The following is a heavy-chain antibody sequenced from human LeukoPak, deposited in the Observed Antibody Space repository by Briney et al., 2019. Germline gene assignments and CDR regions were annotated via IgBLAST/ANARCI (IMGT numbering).Heavy chain of an antibody. D-gene: IGHD6-13*01. CDR3: TTDPSHSSSWYRGYFDY. Sequence: GGSLRLSCAASGFTVSSNYMSWVRQAPGKGLEWDSVTYISGSTYYADSVKGRFTISRDNSKNTLYLQMNSLRAEDTAVYYCTTDPSHSSSWYRGYFDYWGQGTLVTVSS. CDR2: TYISGST. CDR1: GFTVSSNY. V-gene: IGHV3-53*01. J-gene: IGHJ4*02.